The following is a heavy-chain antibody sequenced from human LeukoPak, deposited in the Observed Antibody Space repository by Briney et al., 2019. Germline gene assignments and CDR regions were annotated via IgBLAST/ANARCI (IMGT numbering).Heavy chain of an antibody. D-gene: IGHD6-25*01. J-gene: IGHJ4*02. CDR1: GFTFSSYG. V-gene: IGHV3-30*03. Sequence: GGSLRLSCAASGFTFSSYGMHWVRQAPGKGLEWVAVISYDGSNKYYADSVKGRFTISRDNSKNTLYLQMNRLRAEDTAVYYCARGIWRLQDRLPTDYWGQGTLVTVSS. CDR2: ISYDGSNK. CDR3: ARGIWRLQDRLPTDY.